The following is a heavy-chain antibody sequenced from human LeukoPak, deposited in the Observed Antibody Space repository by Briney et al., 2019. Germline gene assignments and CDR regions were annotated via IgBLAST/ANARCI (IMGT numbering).Heavy chain of an antibody. Sequence: GASVKVSCKASGYTFTSYYMHWVRQAPGQGLEWMGIINPSGGSTSYAQKFQGRVTMTRDTSTSTVYMELSSLRSEDTAVYYCAGGSPHWVGATSHLDYWGQGTLVTVSS. CDR1: GYTFTSYY. CDR3: AGGSPHWVGATSHLDY. V-gene: IGHV1-46*01. D-gene: IGHD1-26*01. J-gene: IGHJ4*02. CDR2: INPSGGST.